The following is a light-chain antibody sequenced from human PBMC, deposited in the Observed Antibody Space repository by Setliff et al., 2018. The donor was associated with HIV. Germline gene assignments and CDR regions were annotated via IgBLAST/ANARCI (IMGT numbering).Light chain of an antibody. CDR1: SSDFGSYDY. J-gene: IGLJ1*01. V-gene: IGLV2-14*01. Sequence: QSALTQPASVSGSPGQSITISCTGTSSDFGSYDYVSWYQHHPGKAPKRIIYEVSNRPSEVSNLFSGSKSGNTASLTISGLQTEDEADYSCSSFTSSSTYVFGTGTKVTVL. CDR2: EVS. CDR3: SSFTSSSTYV.